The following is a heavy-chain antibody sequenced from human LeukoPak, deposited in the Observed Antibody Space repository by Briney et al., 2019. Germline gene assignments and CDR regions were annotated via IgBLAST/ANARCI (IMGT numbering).Heavy chain of an antibody. D-gene: IGHD3-22*01. CDR1: GGSISSYY. CDR2: IYSTGST. V-gene: IGHV4-4*07. J-gene: IGHJ4*02. CDR3: ARGYYDSSGYYGYFDY. Sequence: PSETLSLTCTVSGGSISSYYWGWIRQPAEKGLEWIGRIYSTGSTNYNPSLKSRVTMSVDTSKNQFSLKLSSVTAADAAVYYCARGYYDSSGYYGYFDYWGQGTLVTVSS.